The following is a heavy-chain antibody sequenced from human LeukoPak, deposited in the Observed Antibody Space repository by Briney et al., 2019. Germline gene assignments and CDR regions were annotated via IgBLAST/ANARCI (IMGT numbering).Heavy chain of an antibody. J-gene: IGHJ4*02. CDR2: ISGSGGST. V-gene: IGHV3-23*01. D-gene: IGHD3-22*01. CDR1: GFTFSNYA. Sequence: PGGSLRLSCAAAGFTFSNYAMTWVRQAPGKGLEWVSSISGSGGSTYYADSVKGRFTISRDNSKNTLYLQMYSLRAEDTAVYYCARDPQYSYDDTGTFDSWGQGTLVTVSS. CDR3: ARDPQYSYDDTGTFDS.